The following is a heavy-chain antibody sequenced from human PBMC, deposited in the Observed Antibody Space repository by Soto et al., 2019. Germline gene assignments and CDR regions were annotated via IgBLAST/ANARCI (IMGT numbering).Heavy chain of an antibody. CDR3: ARVRYSSCLTIPTHYDY. CDR1: GGSISSYY. D-gene: IGHD6-19*01. CDR2: IYYSGST. Sequence: LSLTCTVSGGSISSYYWSWIRQPPGKGLEWIGYIYYSGSTNYNPSLKSRVTISVDTSKNQFSLNLSSVTTADTAVYYCARVRYSSCLTIPTHYDYWGQGTLVTVSS. J-gene: IGHJ4*02. V-gene: IGHV4-59*01.